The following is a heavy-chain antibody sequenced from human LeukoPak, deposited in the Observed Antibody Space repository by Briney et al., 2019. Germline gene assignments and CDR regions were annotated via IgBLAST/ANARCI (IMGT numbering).Heavy chain of an antibody. CDR3: ARHWSTDPMDV. J-gene: IGHJ6*02. V-gene: IGHV4-59*08. D-gene: IGHD3-3*01. Sequence: PSGTLSLTCTVSGASISSYYWSWVRQPPGKGLEWIGYFYNSYSTNYNPSLKSRVTMSIDRSKSQFSLSLSSVTAADTAVYFCARHWSTDPMDVWGQGTTVTVSS. CDR2: FYNSYST. CDR1: GASISSYY.